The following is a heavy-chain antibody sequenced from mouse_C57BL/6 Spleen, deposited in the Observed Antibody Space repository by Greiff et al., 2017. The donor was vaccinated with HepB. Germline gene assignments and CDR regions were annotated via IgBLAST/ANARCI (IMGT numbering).Heavy chain of an antibody. CDR3: ARRDYDGTWFAY. Sequence: VQRVESGPELVKPGASVKISCKASGYAFSSSWMNWVKQRPGKGLEWIGRIYPGDGDTNYNGKFKGKATLTADKSSSTAYMQLSSLTSEDSAVYFCARRDYDGTWFAYWGQGTLVTVSA. CDR2: IYPGDGDT. D-gene: IGHD2-4*01. J-gene: IGHJ3*01. CDR1: GYAFSSSW. V-gene: IGHV1-82*01.